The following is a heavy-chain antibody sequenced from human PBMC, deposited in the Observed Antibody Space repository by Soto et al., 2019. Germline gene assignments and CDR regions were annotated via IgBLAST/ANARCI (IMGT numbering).Heavy chain of an antibody. J-gene: IGHJ6*02. D-gene: IGHD6-19*01. Sequence: SVKVSCKASGGTFSSYAISWVRQAPGQGLEWMGGIIPIFGTANYAQKFQGRVTITADESTSTAYMELSSLRSEDTAVYYCAQEWDYSSGRSGSYYYYGMDVWGQGTTVTVSS. CDR1: GGTFSSYA. CDR3: AQEWDYSSGRSGSYYYYGMDV. V-gene: IGHV1-69*13. CDR2: IIPIFGTA.